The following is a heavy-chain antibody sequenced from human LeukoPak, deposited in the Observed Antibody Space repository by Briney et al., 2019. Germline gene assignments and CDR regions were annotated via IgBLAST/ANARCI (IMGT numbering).Heavy chain of an antibody. CDR1: GYSFTSYW. D-gene: IGHD2-15*01. V-gene: IGHV5-51*01. Sequence: GESLKISCKGSGYSFTSYWIGWVRQMPGKGLEWMGIIYPGDSDTRYSPSFQGHVTISADKSINTAYLQWSSLKASDTAMYYCARHVEYCSGGSCYSNEAFDIWGQGTMVTVSS. J-gene: IGHJ3*02. CDR2: IYPGDSDT. CDR3: ARHVEYCSGGSCYSNEAFDI.